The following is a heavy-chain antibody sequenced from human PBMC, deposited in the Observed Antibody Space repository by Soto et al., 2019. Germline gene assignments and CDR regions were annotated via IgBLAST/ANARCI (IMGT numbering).Heavy chain of an antibody. Sequence: GGSLRLSCAASGFTVSSYAMSWVRQATGKGLEWVAATSYDGSKEYYTDSVKCRFTVSRDNSKNTLDLKMNSLRAEDTALYYCAGVVYGGNSVSSYWGQGTLVTVSS. V-gene: IGHV3-30*04. J-gene: IGHJ4*02. CDR2: TSYDGSKE. D-gene: IGHD2-8*02. CDR3: AGVVYGGNSVSSY. CDR1: GFTVSSYA.